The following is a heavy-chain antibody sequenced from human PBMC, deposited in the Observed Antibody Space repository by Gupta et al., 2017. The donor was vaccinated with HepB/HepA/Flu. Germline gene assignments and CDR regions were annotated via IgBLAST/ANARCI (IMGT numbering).Heavy chain of an antibody. CDR1: GGSISSYY. J-gene: IGHJ6*02. V-gene: IGHV4-59*08. CDR2: IYYSGTT. Sequence: QVQLQESGPGLVKPSETLSLTCTVSGGSISSYYWSWIRQPPGTGQEWIGYIYYSGTTNYNPSLKSRVTISVDTSKNQFSLKLSSVTAADTAVYYCARGRGSYYYYGMGVWGQGTTVTVSS. CDR3: ARGRGSYYYYGMGV.